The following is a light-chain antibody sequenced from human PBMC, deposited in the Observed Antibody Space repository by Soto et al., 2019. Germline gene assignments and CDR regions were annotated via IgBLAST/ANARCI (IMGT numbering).Light chain of an antibody. CDR2: KAS. J-gene: IGKJ4*01. V-gene: IGKV1-5*03. CDR3: LQYNHYPLT. CDR1: QSINSW. Sequence: DIQMTQSPSTLSASVGDRVTLICRASQSINSWLAWYQQRPGKGPKLLIHKASILEGGVPSRFSGSASGTEFTLTISSLQPDDFATYYCLQYNHYPLTFGGGTKVEIK.